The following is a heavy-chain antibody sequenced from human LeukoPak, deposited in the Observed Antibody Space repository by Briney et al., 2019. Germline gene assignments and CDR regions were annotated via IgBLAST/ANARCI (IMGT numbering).Heavy chain of an antibody. CDR1: GFTFSSYG. CDR3: ARVGAPYDAFDI. D-gene: IGHD3-16*01. Sequence: GGSLRLSCAASGFTFSSYGMHWVRQAPGKGLEWVAVISYDGSNKYYADSVKGRFTISRDNSKNTLYLQMNSLRAEDTAVYYCARVGAPYDAFDIWGQGTMVTVSS. CDR2: ISYDGSNK. V-gene: IGHV3-30*03. J-gene: IGHJ3*02.